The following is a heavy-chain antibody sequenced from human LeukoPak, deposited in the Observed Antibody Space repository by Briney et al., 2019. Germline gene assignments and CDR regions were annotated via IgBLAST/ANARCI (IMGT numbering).Heavy chain of an antibody. Sequence: PSETLSLTCTVSGGSISSGSYYWSWIRQPAGKGLEWIGRIYTSGSTNYNPSLKSRVTISVDTSKNQFSLKLSSVTAADTAVYYCARVVNPYYYDSSGYYEADAFDIWGQGTMVTVSS. D-gene: IGHD3-22*01. CDR2: IYTSGST. J-gene: IGHJ3*02. CDR1: GGSISSGSYY. CDR3: ARVVNPYYYDSSGYYEADAFDI. V-gene: IGHV4-61*02.